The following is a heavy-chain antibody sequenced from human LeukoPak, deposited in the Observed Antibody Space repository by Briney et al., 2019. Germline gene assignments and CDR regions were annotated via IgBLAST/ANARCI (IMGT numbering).Heavy chain of an antibody. J-gene: IGHJ4*02. CDR3: ARDDQLVVPAAMQD. CDR1: GFTVSSNY. Sequence: GGSLRLSCAASGFTVSSNYMSWVRQAPGKGLEWVSVIYSGGSTYYADSVKGRFTISRDNSKNTLYLQMNSLRAEDTAVYYCARDDQLVVPAAMQDWGQGTLVTVSS. V-gene: IGHV3-66*01. D-gene: IGHD2-2*01. CDR2: IYSGGST.